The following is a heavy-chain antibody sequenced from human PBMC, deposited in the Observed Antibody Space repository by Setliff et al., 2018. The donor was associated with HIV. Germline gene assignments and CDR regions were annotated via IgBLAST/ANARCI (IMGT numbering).Heavy chain of an antibody. V-gene: IGHV4-39*01. CDR3: ARRKGYCSGPSCLEFSWFDP. CDR2: IYYSGHA. Sequence: SETLSLTCSVSGGSIRGTSFYWGWIRQPPGKGLEWIANIYYSGHAYYNPSLESRVSISVDTSKNQFSLKLSSVTAADTAVYYCARRKGYCSGPSCLEFSWFDPWGQGTLVTVSS. J-gene: IGHJ5*02. CDR1: GGSIRGTSFY. D-gene: IGHD2-2*01.